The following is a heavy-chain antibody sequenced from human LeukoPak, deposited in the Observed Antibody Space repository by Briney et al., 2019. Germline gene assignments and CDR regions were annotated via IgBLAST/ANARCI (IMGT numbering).Heavy chain of an antibody. CDR2: LYHSDRI. CDR3: VRQHDAYRYYAVYI. V-gene: IGHV4-38-2*01. J-gene: IGHJ6*04. D-gene: IGHD2-2*01. CDR1: GYSISSGYY. Sequence: TSETLSLTRAVSGYSISSGYYWIWIRQPPRKGREWIGSLYHSDRISYNPSLDRRVTMSVDTSKNQFSLKLSSVTAADTAVYCCVRQHDAYRYYAVYIWGEGTTGTVSS.